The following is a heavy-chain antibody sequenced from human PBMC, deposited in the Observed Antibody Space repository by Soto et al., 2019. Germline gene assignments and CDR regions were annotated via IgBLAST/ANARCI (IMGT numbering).Heavy chain of an antibody. Sequence: SLRLSCAASGSRFDDYAMHWVRQAPGKGLEWVSGVSWSSGSIGYAASVKGRFTISRDNDGNSLFLQMNGLRSDDTALYYCARTTVTTGFYYGMDLWGQGTMVTVSS. V-gene: IGHV3-9*01. D-gene: IGHD4-17*01. CDR2: VSWSSGSI. J-gene: IGHJ6*02. CDR3: ARTTVTTGFYYGMDL. CDR1: GSRFDDYA.